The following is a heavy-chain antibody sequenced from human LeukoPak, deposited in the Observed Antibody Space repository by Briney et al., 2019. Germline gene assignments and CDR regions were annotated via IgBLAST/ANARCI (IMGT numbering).Heavy chain of an antibody. J-gene: IGHJ4*02. CDR2: MNPNSGNT. V-gene: IGHV1-8*01. Sequence: ASVKVSCKASGYTFTNYDINWVRQAPGQGLEWMGWMNPNSGNTGYAQKFQGRVTMTRNTPISTAYMELSSLRSEDTAMYYCARGPGCTSNSCPYYFDYWGQGTLVTVSS. CDR3: ARGPGCTSNSCPYYFDY. CDR1: GYTFTNYD. D-gene: IGHD2-2*01.